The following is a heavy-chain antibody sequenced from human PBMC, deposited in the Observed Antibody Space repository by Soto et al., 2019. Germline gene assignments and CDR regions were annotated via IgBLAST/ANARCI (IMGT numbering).Heavy chain of an antibody. CDR1: GLTFSSYA. CDR2: ITGSGDNT. V-gene: IGHV3-23*01. J-gene: IGHJ4*02. Sequence: EVHLLESGGGLVQPGGSLRLSCAASGLTFSSYAMSWVRQAPGKGLEWVSTITGSGDNTYYADSVKGRFTISRDNSKNTLSLQMNSLRADDTAFYYCAETPWQHTIYYFDYWGQGTLVTVSS. CDR3: AETPWQHTIYYFDY. D-gene: IGHD3-9*01.